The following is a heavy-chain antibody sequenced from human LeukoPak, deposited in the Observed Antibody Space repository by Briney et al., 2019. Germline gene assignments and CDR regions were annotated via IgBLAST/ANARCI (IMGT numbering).Heavy chain of an antibody. V-gene: IGHV3-21*01. Sequence: GGSLRLSCAASGFTFSSYSMNWVRQAPGKGLEWVSSISSSSSYIYYADSVKGRFTISRDNAKNSLYLQMNSLRAEDTAVYYCASDDGYSSGWFDYWGQGTLVTVSS. CDR2: ISSSSSYI. CDR3: ASDDGYSSGWFDY. CDR1: GFTFSSYS. J-gene: IGHJ4*02. D-gene: IGHD6-19*01.